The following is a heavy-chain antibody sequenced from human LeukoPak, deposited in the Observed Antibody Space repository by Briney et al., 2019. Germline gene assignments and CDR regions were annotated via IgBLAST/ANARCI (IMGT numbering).Heavy chain of an antibody. CDR3: VRDETGGEVYKY. CDR2: ISPSGNYM. D-gene: IGHD2-21*01. V-gene: IGHV3-21*06. J-gene: IGHJ4*02. Sequence: GGSLRLSCLTSGFKFSSYSMNWVRQAPGKGLEWVSSISPSGNYMHFADSVKGRFTVSRDNAHSTLYLQMSSLQVQDTALYYCVRDETGGEVYKYWGRGTLITVSS. CDR1: GFKFSSYS.